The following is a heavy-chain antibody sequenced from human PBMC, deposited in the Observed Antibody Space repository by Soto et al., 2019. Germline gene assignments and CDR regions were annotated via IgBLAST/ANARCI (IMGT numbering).Heavy chain of an antibody. CDR3: ARVTIDSRYYGSGAPSDY. D-gene: IGHD3-10*01. Sequence: GGSLRLSCAASGFTFSSYSMNWVRQAPGKGLEWVSSISSSSSYIYYADSVKGRSTISRDNAKNSLYLQMNSLRAEDTAVYYCARVTIDSRYYGSGAPSDYWGQGTLVTVSS. CDR2: ISSSSSYI. J-gene: IGHJ4*02. CDR1: GFTFSSYS. V-gene: IGHV3-21*01.